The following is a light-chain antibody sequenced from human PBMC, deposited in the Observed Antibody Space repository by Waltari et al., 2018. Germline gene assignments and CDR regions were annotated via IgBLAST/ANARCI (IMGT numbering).Light chain of an antibody. Sequence: EIVLTQSPGTLSLSLGERATLSCRASQRVSRALAWYQQKPGQAPRLLIYAASTRATGIPNRFIGSGSATSFRLTISRLEPDDCALYYCQHYVRLPATFGRGTTVEI. CDR1: QRVSRA. V-gene: IGKV3-20*01. J-gene: IGKJ1*01. CDR3: QHYVRLPAT. CDR2: AAS.